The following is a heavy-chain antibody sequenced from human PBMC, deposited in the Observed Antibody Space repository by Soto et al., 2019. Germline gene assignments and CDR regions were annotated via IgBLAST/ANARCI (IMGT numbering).Heavy chain of an antibody. V-gene: IGHV3-23*01. Sequence: EVLLLDSGVGLGQPGGSLRLSGAASVFTFSNYAMSWVRQAPGKGLELVSAISGRGGSTFYADSVKGRFTISRDNSKHKLFLQTYSVTAEDTAVYYCAQVSAPWIYDISSVPDYWGQGTLGSVS. CDR1: VFTFSNYA. D-gene: IGHD6-6*01. J-gene: IGHJ4*02. CDR2: ISGRGGST. CDR3: AQVSAPWIYDISSVPDY.